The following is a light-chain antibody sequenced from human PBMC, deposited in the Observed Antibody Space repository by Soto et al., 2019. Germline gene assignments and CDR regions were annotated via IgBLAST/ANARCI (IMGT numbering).Light chain of an antibody. CDR2: GNT. V-gene: IGLV1-40*01. CDR3: QSYDSSLRGSV. J-gene: IGLJ2*01. Sequence: QAVVTQPPSMSGAPGQRVTISCTGSNSNIGAGYDVHWYQQLPGTAPKLLLYGNTNRPSGVPDRFSGSKSGTSASLAITGLQADDEADYYCQSYDSSLRGSVFGGGTKLTVL. CDR1: NSNIGAGYD.